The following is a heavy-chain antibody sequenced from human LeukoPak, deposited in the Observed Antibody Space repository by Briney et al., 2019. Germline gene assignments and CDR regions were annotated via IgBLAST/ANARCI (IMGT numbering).Heavy chain of an antibody. Sequence: GGSLRLSCAASGFTFSSYSMNWVRQAPGKGLEWVSSISSSSSYIYYADSVKGRFTISRDNAKNSLYLQMNSLRAEDTAVNYCARVKAVAALIDYWGQGTLVTVSS. CDR3: ARVKAVAALIDY. CDR1: GFTFSSYS. J-gene: IGHJ4*02. CDR2: ISSSSSYI. V-gene: IGHV3-21*01. D-gene: IGHD6-19*01.